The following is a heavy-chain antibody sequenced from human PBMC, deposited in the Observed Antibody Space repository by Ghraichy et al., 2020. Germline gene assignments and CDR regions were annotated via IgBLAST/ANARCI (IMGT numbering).Heavy chain of an antibody. Sequence: ASVKVSCKASGYTFTSYGISWVRQAPGQGLEWMGWISAYNGNTNYAQKLQGRVTMTTDTSTTTAYMELRSLRSDDTAVYYCAIDSSSWTNKPFDYWGQGTLVTVSS. D-gene: IGHD6-13*01. CDR3: AIDSSSWTNKPFDY. CDR2: ISAYNGNT. J-gene: IGHJ4*02. CDR1: GYTFTSYG. V-gene: IGHV1-18*01.